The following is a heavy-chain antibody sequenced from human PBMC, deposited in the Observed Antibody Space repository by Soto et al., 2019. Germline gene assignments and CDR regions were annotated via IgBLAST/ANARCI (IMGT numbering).Heavy chain of an antibody. V-gene: IGHV3-23*01. CDR3: AKALDGIDDYFYAMGV. D-gene: IGHD1-1*01. J-gene: IGHJ6*02. CDR2: ISDRGDST. CDR1: GFIFGDYP. Sequence: PGGSLRLSCAGSGFIFGDYPMTWVRQSPGKGLEWISAISDRGDSTYYADAVKGRFTISRDNSKNSLYLQMNSLRFDDTAIYYCAKALDGIDDYFYAMGVWGQGTTVTVSS.